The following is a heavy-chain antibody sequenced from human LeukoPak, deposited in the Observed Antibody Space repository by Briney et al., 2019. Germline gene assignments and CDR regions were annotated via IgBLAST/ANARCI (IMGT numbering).Heavy chain of an antibody. V-gene: IGHV3-7*01. D-gene: IGHD3-16*01. Sequence: GGSLRLSCAASGLTFSTYWMSWVRQAPGKGLEWVASIKEDGSEKNFEDSVKGRFTISTDNTKNSLYLQMNSLRAEDTAVYYCASAYVWGKGTTVTVSS. CDR3: ASAYV. J-gene: IGHJ6*04. CDR2: IKEDGSEK. CDR1: GLTFSTYW.